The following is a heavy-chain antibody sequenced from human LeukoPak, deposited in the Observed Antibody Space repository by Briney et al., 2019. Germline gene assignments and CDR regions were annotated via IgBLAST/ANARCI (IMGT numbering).Heavy chain of an antibody. CDR2: VYASGAT. CDR1: GGSITNYY. CDR3: AGFTYYYDSSGHYYYYYYMDV. J-gene: IGHJ6*03. V-gene: IGHV4-59*12. D-gene: IGHD3-22*01. Sequence: SETLSLTCTVSGGSITNYYWSWIRHPPGEGLEWIGYVYASGATNSNPSLQSRVTISVDTSKNQFSLKLSSVTAADTAVYYCAGFTYYYDSSGHYYYYYYMDVWGKGTTVTVSS.